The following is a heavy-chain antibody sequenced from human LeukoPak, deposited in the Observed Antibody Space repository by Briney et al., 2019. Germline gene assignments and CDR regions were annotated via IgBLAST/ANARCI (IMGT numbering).Heavy chain of an antibody. Sequence: GGSLRLSCAASGFTFSSYAMHWVRQAPGKGLEWVAVISYDGSNKYYADSVKGRFTISRDNSKNTLYLQMNSLRAEDTAVYYCARDPSNTSGRYTYFGYWGQGTLVTVSS. J-gene: IGHJ4*02. V-gene: IGHV3-30-3*01. CDR3: ARDPSNTSGRYTYFGY. CDR1: GFTFSSYA. D-gene: IGHD3-16*02. CDR2: ISYDGSNK.